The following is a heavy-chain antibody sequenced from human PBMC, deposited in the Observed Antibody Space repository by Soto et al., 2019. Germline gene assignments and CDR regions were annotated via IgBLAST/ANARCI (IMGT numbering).Heavy chain of an antibody. J-gene: IGHJ4*02. CDR1: GFTFSSYG. V-gene: IGHV3-30*18. CDR3: AKDIPH. D-gene: IGHD2-21*01. CDR2: ISYDGSNK. Sequence: QVQLVESGGGVVQPGRSLRLSCAASGFTFSSYGMHWVRQAPGKGLEWVAVISYDGSNKYYADSVKGRFTISRDNSKNTLYLQMNSLRAEDTAVYYCAKDIPHWGQGTLVTVSS.